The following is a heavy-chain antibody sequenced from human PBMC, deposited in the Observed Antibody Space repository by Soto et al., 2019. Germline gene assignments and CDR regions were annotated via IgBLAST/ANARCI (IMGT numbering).Heavy chain of an antibody. V-gene: IGHV3-7*01. CDR2: INLDGSEK. CDR3: AREARATFDY. CDR1: GFTFTSCW. Sequence: EAQLVESGGGLVRPGGSLRLSCADSGFTFTSCWMSWVRQAPGKGLEWVANINLDGSEKYYVDSVKGRFTISRDNAKNSLYLQMNSLRAEDTAVYYCAREARATFDYWGQGTLVTVSS. J-gene: IGHJ4*02.